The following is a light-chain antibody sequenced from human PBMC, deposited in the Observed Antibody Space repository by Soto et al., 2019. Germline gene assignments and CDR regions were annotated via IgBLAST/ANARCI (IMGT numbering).Light chain of an antibody. V-gene: IGLV1-40*01. CDR1: SSNIGAGSD. CDR2: GNS. J-gene: IGLJ1*01. Sequence: QSVLTQPPAVSEAPGQRVTVSCTGSSSNIGAGSDVQWYQQLPGTAPKLLIYGNSNRPSGVPDRFSGSKSGTSASLAITGLQAEDEADYYCQAYDSGLSGPVFGTGTKVTVL. CDR3: QAYDSGLSGPV.